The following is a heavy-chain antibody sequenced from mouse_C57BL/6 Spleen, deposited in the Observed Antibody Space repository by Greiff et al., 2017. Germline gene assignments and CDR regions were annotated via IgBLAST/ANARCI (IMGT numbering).Heavy chain of an antibody. V-gene: IGHV1-64*01. D-gene: IGHD1-1*01. CDR2: IHPNSGST. Sequence: QVQLQQPGAELVKPGASVKLSCKASGYTFTSYWMHWVKQRPGQGLEWIGMIHPNSGSTNYNEKFKSKATLTVDKSSSTAYMQLSSLTSEDSAVYYCARHYYGSSYVDFDYWGQGTTLTVSS. CDR3: ARHYYGSSYVDFDY. CDR1: GYTFTSYW. J-gene: IGHJ2*01.